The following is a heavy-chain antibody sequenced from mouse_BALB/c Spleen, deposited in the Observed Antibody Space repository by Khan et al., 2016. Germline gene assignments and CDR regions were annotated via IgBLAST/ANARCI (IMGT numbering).Heavy chain of an antibody. D-gene: IGHD1-1*01. CDR2: IWSDGST. V-gene: IGHV2-6-1*01. CDR3: ARHYGSSYWYVDG. J-gene: IGHJ1*01. Sequence: QVQLKESGPGLVAPSQSLSITCTISGFSLTSYGVHWVRQPPGKGLEWLVVIWSDGSTTYNSALKSRLSISKDNSKSQVFLKMNSLQTDDTAMYYCARHYGSSYWYVDGWGAGTTVTVSS. CDR1: GFSLTSYG.